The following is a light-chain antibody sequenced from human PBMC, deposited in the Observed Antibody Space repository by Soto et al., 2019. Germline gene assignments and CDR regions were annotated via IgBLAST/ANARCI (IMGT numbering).Light chain of an antibody. V-gene: IGKV1-12*01. CDR1: QDISSW. Sequence: DIQMTQSPSFVSASVGDRVTVTCRASQDISSWLAWYQQKPGKAPKLLIYTTSTLGSGVPPRFIGSRPGTDSTLAIIGLQPEDFVTYYFQQANRFPITFGQGTRLDIK. J-gene: IGKJ5*01. CDR3: QQANRFPIT. CDR2: TTS.